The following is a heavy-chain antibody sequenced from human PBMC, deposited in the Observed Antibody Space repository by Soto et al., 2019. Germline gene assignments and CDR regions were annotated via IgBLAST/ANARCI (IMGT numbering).Heavy chain of an antibody. D-gene: IGHD4-4*01. Sequence: GGSLRLSCAASGFTFSSYGMHWVRQAPGKGLEWVAVIWYDGSNKYYADSVKGRFTISRDNSKNTLYLQMNSLRAEDTAVYYCARDLDVQMTTVTTNYYYGMDVWGQGTTVTAP. J-gene: IGHJ6*02. CDR3: ARDLDVQMTTVTTNYYYGMDV. V-gene: IGHV3-33*01. CDR2: IWYDGSNK. CDR1: GFTFSSYG.